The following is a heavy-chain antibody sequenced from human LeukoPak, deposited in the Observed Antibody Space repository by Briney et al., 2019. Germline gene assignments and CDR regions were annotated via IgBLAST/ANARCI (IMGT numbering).Heavy chain of an antibody. CDR1: GYTFTSYG. D-gene: IGHD4-17*01. J-gene: IGHJ4*02. CDR2: ISAYNGNT. Sequence: ASVKVSCKASGYTFTSYGISWVRQAPGQGLEWMGWISAYNGNTNYAQKLQGRVTMTPDTSTSTAYMELRSLRSDDTAVYYCARDRATVTTDGLDYWGQGTLVTVSS. CDR3: ARDRATVTTDGLDY. V-gene: IGHV1-18*01.